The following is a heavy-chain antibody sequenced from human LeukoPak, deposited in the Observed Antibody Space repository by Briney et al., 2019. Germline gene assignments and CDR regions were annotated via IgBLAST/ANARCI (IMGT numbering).Heavy chain of an antibody. D-gene: IGHD3-3*01. Sequence: SVKVSCKASGGTFSSYAISWVRQAPGQGLEWMGGIIPIFGTANYTQKFQGRVTITADESTSTAYMELSSLRSEDTAVYYCARCYDFWSGLYYFDYWGQGTLVTVSS. CDR3: ARCYDFWSGLYYFDY. J-gene: IGHJ4*02. CDR1: GGTFSSYA. V-gene: IGHV1-69*13. CDR2: IIPIFGTA.